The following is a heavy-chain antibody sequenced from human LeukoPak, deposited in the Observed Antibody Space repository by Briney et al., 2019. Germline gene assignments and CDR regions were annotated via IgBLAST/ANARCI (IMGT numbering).Heavy chain of an antibody. V-gene: IGHV4-34*01. D-gene: IGHD2-15*01. CDR1: GGSFSGYY. J-gene: IGHJ3*02. CDR2: INHSGST. CDR3: ARVNFWIGGALDI. Sequence: SETLSLTCAVYGGSFSGYYWSWIGQPPRKGLEGIGEINHSGSTNYNPSLKSRVTISVDTSKNQFSLKLSSVTAADTAVYYCARVNFWIGGALDIWGQGTMVTVSS.